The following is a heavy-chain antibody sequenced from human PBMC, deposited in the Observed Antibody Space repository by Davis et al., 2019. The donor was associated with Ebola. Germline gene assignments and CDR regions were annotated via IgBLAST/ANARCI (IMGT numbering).Heavy chain of an antibody. D-gene: IGHD1-7*01. J-gene: IGHJ6*02. CDR1: GFTFSNYA. CDR2: ISGSGATT. V-gene: IGHV3-23*01. Sequence: GESLKISCAASGFTFSNYAMSWVRQAPGKGLEWVSGISGSGATTYYADSVKGRFTISRDNSKNTLYLQMNSLRADDTALYYCAKADNWNYLVSVYGVDVWGQGTTVAASS. CDR3: AKADNWNYLVSVYGVDV.